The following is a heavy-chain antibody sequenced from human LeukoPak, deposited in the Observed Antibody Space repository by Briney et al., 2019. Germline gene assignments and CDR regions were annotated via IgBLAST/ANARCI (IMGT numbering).Heavy chain of an antibody. J-gene: IGHJ4*02. D-gene: IGHD3-22*01. CDR3: ARHKGVGYYDSSGYFNY. Sequence: GESLKISCRSSGYSFTTYWIGWVRQMPGKGLEWMGIIDLADSDTRYSPSFQGQVTISADKSISTAYLQWSSLKASDTAMYYCARHKGVGYYDSSGYFNYWGQGTLVTVSS. V-gene: IGHV5-51*01. CDR2: IDLADSDT. CDR1: GYSFTTYW.